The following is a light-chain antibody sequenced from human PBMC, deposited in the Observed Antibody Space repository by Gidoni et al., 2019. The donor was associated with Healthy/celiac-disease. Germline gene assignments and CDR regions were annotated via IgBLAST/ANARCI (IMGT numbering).Light chain of an antibody. V-gene: IGLV3-19*01. CDR3: NSRDSSGNHVV. J-gene: IGLJ2*01. CDR1: SLRSYY. CDR2: GKN. Sequence: SSELTQDPAVYVALGQTVRNTCQGDSLRSYYASWYQQKPGQAPVLVIYGKNNRPSGIPDRFSGSSSGNTASLTITGAQAEDEADYYCNSRDSSGNHVVFGGGTKLTVL.